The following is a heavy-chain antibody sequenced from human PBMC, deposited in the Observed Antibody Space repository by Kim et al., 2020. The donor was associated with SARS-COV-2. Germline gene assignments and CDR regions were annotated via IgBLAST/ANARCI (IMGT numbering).Heavy chain of an antibody. V-gene: IGHV3-74*01. Sequence: AASVKGRFTVSRDIAKNTLYRQMNTLRAEDTAVYYCATTIAVAHYYGLDVWGLGTTVTVSS. J-gene: IGHJ6*02. CDR3: ATTIAVAHYYGLDV. D-gene: IGHD6-19*01.